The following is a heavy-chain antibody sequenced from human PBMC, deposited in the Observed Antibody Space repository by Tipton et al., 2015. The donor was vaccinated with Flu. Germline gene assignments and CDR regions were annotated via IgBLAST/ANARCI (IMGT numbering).Heavy chain of an antibody. CDR3: AKGQRRLRGFIWYHYYILDV. J-gene: IGHJ6*02. Sequence: QLVQSGGGVVQPGTSLRLSCAASGFIFDDYAMHWVRQTPGKGLEWVSSISWNSASIDYADSVKGRFTISRDNAKNSLYLQMNSLRAEDTALYYCAKGQRRLRGFIWYHYYILDVWGQGTTVSVSS. D-gene: IGHD3-10*01. CDR2: ISWNSASI. CDR1: GFIFDDYA. V-gene: IGHV3-9*01.